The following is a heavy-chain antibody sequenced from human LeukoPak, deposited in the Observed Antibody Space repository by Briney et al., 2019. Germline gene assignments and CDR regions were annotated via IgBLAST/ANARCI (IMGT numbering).Heavy chain of an antibody. CDR1: GFTFSDYY. CDR2: ISSSGSTI. Sequence: GGSLRLSCAASGFTFSDYYMSWIRQAPGKGLEWVSYISSSGSTIYYADSVKGRFTISRDNAKNSLYLQMNSLRAEDTAVYYCARVGPYDSSGYYYPVLAFDIWGQGTMVTVSS. CDR3: ARVGPYDSSGYYYPVLAFDI. V-gene: IGHV3-11*01. D-gene: IGHD3-22*01. J-gene: IGHJ3*02.